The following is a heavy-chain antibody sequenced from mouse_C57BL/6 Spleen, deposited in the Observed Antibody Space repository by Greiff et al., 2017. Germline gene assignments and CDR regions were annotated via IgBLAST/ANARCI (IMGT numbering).Heavy chain of an antibody. V-gene: IGHV5-9-1*02. J-gene: IGHJ1*03. CDR3: TRDLLRYWYFDV. Sequence: EVQLVESGEGLVKPGGSLKLSCAASGFTFSSYAMSWVRQTPEKRLEWVAYISSGGDYIYYADTVKGRFTISRDNARNTLYLQMSSLKSEDTAMYYCTRDLLRYWYFDVWGTGTTVTVSS. CDR1: GFTFSSYA. D-gene: IGHD1-1*01. CDR2: ISSGGDYI.